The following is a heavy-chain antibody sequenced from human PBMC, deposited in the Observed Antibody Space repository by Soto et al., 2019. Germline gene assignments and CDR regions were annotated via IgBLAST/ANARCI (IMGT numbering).Heavy chain of an antibody. Sequence: PGGSLRLSCAASGFTFSNAWMNWVRQAPGKGLEWVGRIKSKTDGGTTDYAAPVKGRFTISRDDSKNTLYLQMNSLKTEDTAVYYCTTDFWDRLEPMDYWGQGTLVTVSS. CDR3: TTDFWDRLEPMDY. J-gene: IGHJ4*02. D-gene: IGHD1-1*01. CDR1: GFTFSNAW. CDR2: IKSKTDGGTT. V-gene: IGHV3-15*07.